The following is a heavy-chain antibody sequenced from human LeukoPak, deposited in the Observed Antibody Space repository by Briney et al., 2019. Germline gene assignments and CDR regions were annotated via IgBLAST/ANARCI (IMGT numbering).Heavy chain of an antibody. D-gene: IGHD6-13*01. V-gene: IGHV1-8*03. CDR3: ATERDSSWTFDS. CDR1: GYTFTSYD. Sequence: GASVKVSCKASGYTFTSYDINWVRQATGQGLEWMGWMNPNSGNTGYAQKFQGRVTITRNTSISTAYMELSSLRSEDTAVYYCATERDSSWTFDSWGQGTLVTVSS. J-gene: IGHJ4*02. CDR2: MNPNSGNT.